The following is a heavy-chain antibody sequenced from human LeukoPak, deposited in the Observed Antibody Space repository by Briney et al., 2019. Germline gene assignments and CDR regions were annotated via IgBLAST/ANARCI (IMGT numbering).Heavy chain of an antibody. CDR3: ARSRWLDAFDY. D-gene: IGHD6-19*01. V-gene: IGHV3-74*01. CDR1: GFTFRTSG. J-gene: IGHJ4*02. Sequence: PGGSLRLSCAASGFTFRTSGMNWVRQAPGKGLVWVSRINSDGSTTNYADSVKGRFTISRDNAKNTLYLQMNSLRADDTAVYYCARSRWLDAFDYWGQGTLVTVSS. CDR2: INSDGSTT.